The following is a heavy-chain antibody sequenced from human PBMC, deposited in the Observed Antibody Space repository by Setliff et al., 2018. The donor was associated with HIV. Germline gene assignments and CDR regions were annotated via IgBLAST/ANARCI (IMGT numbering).Heavy chain of an antibody. V-gene: IGHV4-59*11. CDR1: GGSIRSHY. D-gene: IGHD3-3*01. Sequence: SETLSLTCSVSGGSIRSHYWSWIRQAPGKGLQWIGNVYYRAKTGATTDHNPSLRTRISTPLDVSKNQLSLRLRSVTAADTAIYYCARDVAPPLAGDVWSGNGLWGQGTQVTVSS. J-gene: IGHJ4*02. CDR3: ARDVAPPLAGDVWSGNGL. CDR2: VYYRAKTGATT.